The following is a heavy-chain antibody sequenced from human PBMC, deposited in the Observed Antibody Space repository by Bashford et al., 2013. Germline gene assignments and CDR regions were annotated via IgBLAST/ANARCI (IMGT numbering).Heavy chain of an antibody. CDR2: ISSGGLNT. Sequence: VRQAPGKGLEWVSTISSGGLNTYHADSVKGRFTISRDNSKNTLYLQMNSLRAEDTALYYCAKLNVAGSSWSSIDYWGQGTLVTVSS. D-gene: IGHD6-13*01. CDR3: AKLNVAGSSWSSIDY. V-gene: IGHV3-23*01. J-gene: IGHJ4*02.